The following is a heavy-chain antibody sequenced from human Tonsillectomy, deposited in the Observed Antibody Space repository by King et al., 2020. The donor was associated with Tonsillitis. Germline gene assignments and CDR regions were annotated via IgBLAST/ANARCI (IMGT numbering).Heavy chain of an antibody. CDR2: ISAYNANT. CDR1: GYTFNNYG. Sequence: VQLVQSGAEVKKPGASVKVSCKASGYTFNNYGFSWVRQAPGQGLEWMGWISAYNANTHYAQELQGRVTMTTDTSTSTAYMELRSLRSDDTAVYYCATETPVVPTSSHYRGQGTLVTGSS. D-gene: IGHD2-2*01. J-gene: IGHJ4*02. CDR3: ATETPVVPTSSHY. V-gene: IGHV1-18*04.